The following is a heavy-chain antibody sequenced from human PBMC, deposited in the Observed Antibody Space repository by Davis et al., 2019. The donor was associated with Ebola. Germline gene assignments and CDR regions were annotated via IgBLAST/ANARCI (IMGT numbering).Heavy chain of an antibody. CDR1: GGSISSSSYY. J-gene: IGHJ5*02. Sequence: GSLRLSCTVSGGSISSSSYYWGWIRQPPGKGLEWIGSIYYSGSTYYNPSLKSRVTISVDTSKNQFSLKLSSVTAADTAVYYCARHPDYDFWSGYPRGWFDPWGQGTLVTVSS. CDR3: ARHPDYDFWSGYPRGWFDP. D-gene: IGHD3-3*01. CDR2: IYYSGST. V-gene: IGHV4-39*01.